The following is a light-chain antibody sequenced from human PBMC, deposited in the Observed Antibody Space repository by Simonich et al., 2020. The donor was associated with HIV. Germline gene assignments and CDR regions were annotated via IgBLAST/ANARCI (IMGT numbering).Light chain of an antibody. J-gene: IGKJ5*01. CDR3: QQYNNWPPIT. V-gene: IGKV3D-20*01. CDR2: DAS. Sequence: EIVLTQSPGTLSLSPGERATLSCRASQSVSSSYLAWYQQKPSLAPRLLISDASSRATGIPDRCSGSGSGTDFTLTISRLEPEDFAVYYCQQYNNWPPITFGQGTRLEIK. CDR1: QSVSSSY.